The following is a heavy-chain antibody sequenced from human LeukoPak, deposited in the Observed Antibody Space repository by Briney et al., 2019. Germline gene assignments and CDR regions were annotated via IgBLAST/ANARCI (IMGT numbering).Heavy chain of an antibody. CDR1: GFTFSAYW. CDR3: AKGWWTFDY. D-gene: IGHD2-15*01. Sequence: PGGSLTLSCAASGFTFSAYWMTWVRQAPGKGLEWVANIKQDESTKYYVDSVKGRFTISRDNAKDTLYLRMDSLRAEDTAVYYCAKGWWTFDYWGQGTLVTVSS. J-gene: IGHJ4*02. CDR2: IKQDESTK. V-gene: IGHV3-7*05.